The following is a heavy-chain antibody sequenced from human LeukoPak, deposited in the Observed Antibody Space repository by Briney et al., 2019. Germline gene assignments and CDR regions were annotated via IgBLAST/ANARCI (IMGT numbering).Heavy chain of an antibody. V-gene: IGHV3-30-3*01. CDR1: GFTFSSYA. CDR3: ARGSGDWFDP. Sequence: PGGSLRLSCAASGFTFSSYAMHWVRQAPGKGLEWVAVISYDGSNKYYADSVKGRFTISRDNSKNTLYLQMNSLRAEDTAVYYCARGSGDWFDPWGQGTLVTVSS. J-gene: IGHJ5*02. D-gene: IGHD3-10*01. CDR2: ISYDGSNK.